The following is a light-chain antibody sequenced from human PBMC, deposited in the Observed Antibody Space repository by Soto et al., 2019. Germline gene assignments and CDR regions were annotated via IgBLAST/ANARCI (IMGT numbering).Light chain of an antibody. Sequence: DIHMTRSPSSLSASVGNRVTITCRGSQTISSYLNSYRHKPAKAPTLLIYAASTLQSGVPSRFSGSGSGTGFTLPISNLQTQDFANYYCQQSYSTLTITFGQGTRLEI. CDR2: AAS. CDR3: QQSYSTLTIT. V-gene: IGKV1-39*01. J-gene: IGKJ5*01. CDR1: QTISSY.